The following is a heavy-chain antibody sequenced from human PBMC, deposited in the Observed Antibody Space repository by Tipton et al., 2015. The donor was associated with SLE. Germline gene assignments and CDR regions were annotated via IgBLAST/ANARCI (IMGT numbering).Heavy chain of an antibody. Sequence: GLVKPSETLSLTCTVSGGSINTYYWSWLRQPAGKGLEWIGRIYSSGSTSYSYSLKSRVTMSVDTSRNQFSLRLKSVTAADTAVYYCARQGQWLIRGFDPWGQGTVATVSP. J-gene: IGHJ5*02. CDR3: ARQGQWLIRGFDP. V-gene: IGHV4-4*07. D-gene: IGHD6-19*01. CDR2: IYSSGST. CDR1: GGSINTYY.